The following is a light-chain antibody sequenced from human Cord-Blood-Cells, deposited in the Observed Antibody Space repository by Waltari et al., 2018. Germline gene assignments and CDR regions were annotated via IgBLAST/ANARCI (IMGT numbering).Light chain of an antibody. CDR2: DVS. Sequence: QSALTQPASVSGSPGQSITISCTGTSSDVGGYNYVSWYQQHPGKAPKRLIYDVSNPPSGVSNLFACSKSGNTASLTISGLQAEDEADDYCSSYTSSSTYVFGTGTKVTVL. CDR1: SSDVGGYNY. CDR3: SSYTSSSTYV. J-gene: IGLJ1*01. V-gene: IGLV2-14*01.